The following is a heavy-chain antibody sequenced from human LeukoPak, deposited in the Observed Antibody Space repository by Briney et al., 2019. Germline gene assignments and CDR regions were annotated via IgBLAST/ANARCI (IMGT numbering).Heavy chain of an antibody. CDR3: ARGADIVVVPAALSWFDP. V-gene: IGHV1-2*02. J-gene: IGHJ5*02. D-gene: IGHD2-2*01. CDR2: INPNSGGT. Sequence: ASVKVSCKASGYTFTGYYMHWVRQAPGQGLEWMGWINPNSGGTNYAQKFQGGVTMTRDTSISTAYMELSRLRSDDTAVYYCARGADIVVVPAALSWFDPWGQGTLVTVSS. CDR1: GYTFTGYY.